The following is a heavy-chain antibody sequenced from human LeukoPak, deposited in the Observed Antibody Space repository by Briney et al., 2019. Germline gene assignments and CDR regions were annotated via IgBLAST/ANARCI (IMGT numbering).Heavy chain of an antibody. CDR2: INPNSGGT. V-gene: IGHV1-2*02. J-gene: IGHJ4*02. D-gene: IGHD3-3*01. Sequence: ASVKVSCKASGYTFTGYYMHWVRQAPGQGLEWMGWINPNSGGTNYAQKFQGRVTMTRDTSISTAYMELSRLRSDDTAVYCCTRGGTIFGVVPEDYWGQGTLVTVSS. CDR3: TRGGTIFGVVPEDY. CDR1: GYTFTGYY.